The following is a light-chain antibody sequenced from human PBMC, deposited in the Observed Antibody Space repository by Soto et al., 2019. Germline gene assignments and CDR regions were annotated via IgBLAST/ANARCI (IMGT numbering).Light chain of an antibody. Sequence: QSVLTHPPSASVTPGQRVTISCSGSSSNIGSNTVNWFQQLPGSAPTLLIYSNNQRPSGVPDRFSGSKSGTSASLAISGLQSEDDANHFREARDDRLNGYVLGTWPKANVL. CDR3: EARDDRLNGYV. CDR1: SSNIGSNT. V-gene: IGLV1-44*01. CDR2: SNN. J-gene: IGLJ1*01.